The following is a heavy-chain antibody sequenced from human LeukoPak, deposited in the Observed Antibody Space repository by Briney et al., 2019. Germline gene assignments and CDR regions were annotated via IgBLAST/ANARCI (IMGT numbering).Heavy chain of an antibody. Sequence: PSETLSLTCTVSGYSIINNYYCGWIRQPPGKGLEWIGSISHSGSTYYNPSLKSRVTISVDTSNNQFSLRLSSVTAADTAVYYCATVVVVAANLHAYWGQGTLVTVSS. CDR1: GYSIINNYY. CDR3: ATVVVVAANLHAY. J-gene: IGHJ4*02. CDR2: ISHSGST. V-gene: IGHV4-38-2*02. D-gene: IGHD2-15*01.